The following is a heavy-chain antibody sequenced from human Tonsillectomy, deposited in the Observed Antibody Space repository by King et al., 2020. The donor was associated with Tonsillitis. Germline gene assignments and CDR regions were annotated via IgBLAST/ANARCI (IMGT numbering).Heavy chain of an antibody. CDR1: GFTFSSYG. Sequence: HVQLVESGGGVVQPGGSLRLSCAASGFTFSSYGMHWVRQAPGKGLEWVAFIRYDGSNKYYADSVKGRFTISRDNSKNTLYLQMNSLRAEDTAVYYCAKDPLSGDSSGYPDYWGQGTLVTVSS. J-gene: IGHJ4*02. CDR2: IRYDGSNK. D-gene: IGHD3-22*01. V-gene: IGHV3-30*02. CDR3: AKDPLSGDSSGYPDY.